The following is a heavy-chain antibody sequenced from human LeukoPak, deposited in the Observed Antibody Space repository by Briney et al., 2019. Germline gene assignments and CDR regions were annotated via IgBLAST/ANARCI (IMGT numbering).Heavy chain of an antibody. CDR2: IYYSGSI. J-gene: IGHJ4*02. CDR1: DGSISNYY. Sequence: SETLSLTCSVSDGSISNYYWSWIRQPPGKGLEWIGSIYYSGSIYYNPSLKSRVTISVDTSKNQFSLKLSSVTAADTAVYFCTRRGAVAADFDYWGQGTLVTVSS. V-gene: IGHV4-59*05. D-gene: IGHD6-19*01. CDR3: TRRGAVAADFDY.